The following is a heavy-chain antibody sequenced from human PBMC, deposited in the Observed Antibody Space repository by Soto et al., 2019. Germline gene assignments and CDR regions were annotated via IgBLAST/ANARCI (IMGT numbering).Heavy chain of an antibody. CDR2: TYYRSRWYN. Sequence: SQTLSLTCALSGDSVSSNSAAWNWIRQSPSRGLEWLGRTYYRSRWYNDYAVSVKSRITVNPDTSRNQFSLHLNSVTPEDTAVYYCAVSNALQWYYMYVRDKGTSVTVS. CDR1: GDSVSSNSAA. CDR3: AVSNALQWYYMYV. V-gene: IGHV6-1*01. J-gene: IGHJ6*03. D-gene: IGHD2-8*01.